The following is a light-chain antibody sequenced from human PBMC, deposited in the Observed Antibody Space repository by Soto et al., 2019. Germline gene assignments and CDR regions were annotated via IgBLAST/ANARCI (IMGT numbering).Light chain of an antibody. CDR1: SNDVGSYNL. CDR2: EGS. CDR3: CSYAGSNTYVV. V-gene: IGLV2-23*01. Sequence: QSVLTQPASVSGSPGQSITISCTGTSNDVGSYNLVSWYQLHPGKAPKLMIYEGSKRPSGVSNRFSGSKSGNTASLTISGLQAEDEADYYCCSYAGSNTYVVFGGGTQLTVL. J-gene: IGLJ2*01.